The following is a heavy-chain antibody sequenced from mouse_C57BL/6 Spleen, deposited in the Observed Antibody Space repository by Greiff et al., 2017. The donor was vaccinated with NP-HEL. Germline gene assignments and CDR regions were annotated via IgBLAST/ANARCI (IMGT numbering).Heavy chain of an antibody. Sequence: EVKLVESGGGLVKPGGSLKLSCAASGFTFSSYAMSWVRQTPEKRLVWVATISDGGSYTYYPDNVKGRFTISRDNAKNNLYLQRSHMKSEDTAMYYCARGGDTTVVAPDYWGQGTTLTVSS. CDR1: GFTFSSYA. CDR2: ISDGGSYT. D-gene: IGHD1-1*01. CDR3: ARGGDTTVVAPDY. J-gene: IGHJ2*01. V-gene: IGHV5-4*03.